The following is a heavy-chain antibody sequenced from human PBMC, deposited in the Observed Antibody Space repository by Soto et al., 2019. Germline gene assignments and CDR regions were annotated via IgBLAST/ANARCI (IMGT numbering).Heavy chain of an antibody. CDR2: IYSSGST. CDR3: ARGQRFSDWFDP. Sequence: KPSETLSLTCTVSGGAINSYYWTWIRQPAGKGLEWIGRIYSSGSTKYNPSLQSRVTMSLDTSKNQFSLRLTSVTAADTAVYYCARGQRFSDWFDPWGQGTLVTVSS. D-gene: IGHD3-3*01. J-gene: IGHJ5*02. V-gene: IGHV4-4*07. CDR1: GGAINSYY.